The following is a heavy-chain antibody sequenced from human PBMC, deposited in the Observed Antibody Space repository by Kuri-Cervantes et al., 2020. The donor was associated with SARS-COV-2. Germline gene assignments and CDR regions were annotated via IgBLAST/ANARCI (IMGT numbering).Heavy chain of an antibody. CDR3: GGSLEWLLYGASVDY. V-gene: IGHV3-66*02. Sequence: GESLKISCAASGFTVSGNYMSWVRQAPGKGLEWVSVIYSGGKTFFADSVKGRFTISRDNSKNTLYLQMNSLRAEDTAVYYCGGSLEWLLYGASVDYWGQGTLVTVSS. J-gene: IGHJ4*02. CDR1: GFTVSGNY. CDR2: IYSGGKT. D-gene: IGHD3-3*01.